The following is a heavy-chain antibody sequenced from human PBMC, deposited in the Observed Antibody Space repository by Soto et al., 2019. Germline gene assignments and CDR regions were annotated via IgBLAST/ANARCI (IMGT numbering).Heavy chain of an antibody. CDR3: TSQIPLPVVTRTRAFDI. CDR2: IRSKANSYAT. V-gene: IGHV3-73*01. Sequence: GGSLRLSCAASGFTFSGSAMHWVRQASGKGLEWVGRIRSKANSYATAYAASVKGRFTISRDDSKNTAYLQMNSLKTEDTAVYYCTSQIPLPVVTRTRAFDIWGQGTMVTVSS. CDR1: GFTFSGSA. J-gene: IGHJ3*02. D-gene: IGHD3-22*01.